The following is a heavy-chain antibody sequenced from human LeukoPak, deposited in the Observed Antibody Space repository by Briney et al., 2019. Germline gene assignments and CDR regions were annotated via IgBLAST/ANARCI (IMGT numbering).Heavy chain of an antibody. J-gene: IGHJ5*02. CDR2: IYSGGST. CDR3: ARVGHSSSEFDP. D-gene: IGHD6-13*01. CDR1: GFTVSSNY. Sequence: GGSLRLSCAASGFTVSSNYMSWVRQAPGKGLEWVSVIYSGGSTYYADSVKGRFTISRDNSKNTLYLQMNSLRAEDTAVYYCARVGHSSSEFDPWGQGTLVTVSS. V-gene: IGHV3-66*01.